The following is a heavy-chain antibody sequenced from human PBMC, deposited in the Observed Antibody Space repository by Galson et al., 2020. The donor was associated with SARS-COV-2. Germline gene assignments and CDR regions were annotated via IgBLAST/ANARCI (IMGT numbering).Heavy chain of an antibody. V-gene: IGHV4-4*02. CDR1: GGSISSSNW. CDR3: ARDRRAVAGTLDY. D-gene: IGHD6-19*01. J-gene: IGHJ4*02. Sequence: SETLSLTCAVSGGSISSSNWWSWVRQPPGKGLEWIGEIYHSGSTNYNPSLKSRVTISVDKSKNQFSLKLSSVTAADTAVYYCARDRRAVAGTLDYWGQGTLVTVAS. CDR2: IYHSGST.